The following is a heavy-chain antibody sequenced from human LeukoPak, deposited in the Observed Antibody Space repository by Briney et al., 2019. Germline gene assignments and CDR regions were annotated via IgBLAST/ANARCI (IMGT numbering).Heavy chain of an antibody. CDR1: GFTFSTYS. J-gene: IGHJ6*02. CDR2: VSSDSHFI. CDR3: ARGYDVPNYYYYYGMDV. V-gene: IGHV3-21*01. Sequence: GGSLRLSCAGTGFTFSTYSMNWVRQTPDKGLEWVSSVSSDSHFIFYADSVEGRFTISRDNAKNSLYLQMNSLRAEDTAVYYCARGYDVPNYYYYYGMDVWGQGTTVTVSS. D-gene: IGHD3-3*01.